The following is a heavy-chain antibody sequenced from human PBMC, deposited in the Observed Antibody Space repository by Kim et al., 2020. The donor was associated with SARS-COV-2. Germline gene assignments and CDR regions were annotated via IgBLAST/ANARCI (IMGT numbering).Heavy chain of an antibody. CDR1: GFTFSIYH. Sequence: RGSLRLSCAASGFTFSIYHMNWVRQAPGEGLEWVSYISSSSSIIYYADSVKGRFTISRDNAKNSLYLQMDSLRDEDTAVYYCARRQGIDVTMTNRYFDYWGQGTLVTVSS. V-gene: IGHV3-48*02. CDR2: ISSSSSII. D-gene: IGHD3-22*01. CDR3: ARRQGIDVTMTNRYFDY. J-gene: IGHJ4*02.